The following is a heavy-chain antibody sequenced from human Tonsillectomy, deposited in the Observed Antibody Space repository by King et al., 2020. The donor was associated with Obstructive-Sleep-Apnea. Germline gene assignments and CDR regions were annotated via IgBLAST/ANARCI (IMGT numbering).Heavy chain of an antibody. V-gene: IGHV3-30*18. D-gene: IGHD3-22*01. CDR2: ISYDGSNK. Sequence: VQLVESGGGVVQPGRSLRLSCAASGFTFSSYGMHWVRQAPGKGLEWVAVISYDGSNKYYADSVKGRFTISRDNSKNTLYLQMNSLRAEDTAVYYVEKEAYYYDSKGMDVWGQGTTVTVSS. J-gene: IGHJ6*02. CDR1: GFTFSSYG. CDR3: EKEAYYYDSKGMDV.